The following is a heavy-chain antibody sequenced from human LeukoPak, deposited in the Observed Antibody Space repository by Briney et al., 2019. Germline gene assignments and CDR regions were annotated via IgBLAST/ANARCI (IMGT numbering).Heavy chain of an antibody. D-gene: IGHD3-10*01. CDR1: GFTVSSNE. CDR3: AKDSHSYYYGSGNFDYFDY. Sequence: SGGSLRLSCAASGFTVSSNEMSWVRQAPGKGLEWVSSISGDSTYYADSVKGRFTISRDNSKNTLYLQMNSLRAEDTAVYYCAKDSHSYYYGSGNFDYFDYWGQGTLVTVSS. J-gene: IGHJ4*02. CDR2: ISGDST. V-gene: IGHV3-38-3*01.